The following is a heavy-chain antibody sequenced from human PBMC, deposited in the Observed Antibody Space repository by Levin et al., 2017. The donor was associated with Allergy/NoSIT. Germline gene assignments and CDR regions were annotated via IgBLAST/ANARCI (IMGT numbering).Heavy chain of an antibody. CDR2: ISASGGST. Sequence: GESLKISCAASGFTFSSYAMGWVRQAPGKGPEWVSAISASGGSTYYADAVKGRFTISRDNSKNSLYLQMNSLRAEDTAVYYCAKNEKMGYCAGGDCYPDYWGQGTLVTVSS. J-gene: IGHJ4*02. CDR1: GFTFSSYA. D-gene: IGHD2-8*02. V-gene: IGHV3-23*01. CDR3: AKNEKMGYCAGGDCYPDY.